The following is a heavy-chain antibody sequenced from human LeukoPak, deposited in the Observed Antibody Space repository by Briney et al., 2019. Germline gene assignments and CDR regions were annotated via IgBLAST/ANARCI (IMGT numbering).Heavy chain of an antibody. J-gene: IGHJ4*02. CDR2: MNPNSGNT. V-gene: IGHV1-8*01. CDR3: ARYSSGWPRSDYFDY. Sequence: ASVTVSCTASGYTFTSYDINWVRQATGQGLEWMGWMNPNSGNTGYAQKFQGRVTMTRNTSISTAYMELSSLRSEDTAVYYCARYSSGWPRSDYFDYWGQGTLVTVSS. CDR1: GYTFTSYD. D-gene: IGHD6-19*01.